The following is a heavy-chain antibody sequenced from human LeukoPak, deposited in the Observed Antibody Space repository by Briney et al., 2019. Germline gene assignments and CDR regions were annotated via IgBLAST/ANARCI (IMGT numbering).Heavy chain of an antibody. V-gene: IGHV4-59*12. CDR3: ASNYDILSPFDY. D-gene: IGHD3-9*01. CDR1: GGSISSYY. Sequence: PSETLSLTCTVSGGSISSYYWSWIRQPPGKGLEWIGYIYYSGSTNYNPSLKSRVTMSVDTSKNQFSLKLSSVTAADTAVYYCASNYDILSPFDYWGQGTLVTVSS. CDR2: IYYSGST. J-gene: IGHJ4*02.